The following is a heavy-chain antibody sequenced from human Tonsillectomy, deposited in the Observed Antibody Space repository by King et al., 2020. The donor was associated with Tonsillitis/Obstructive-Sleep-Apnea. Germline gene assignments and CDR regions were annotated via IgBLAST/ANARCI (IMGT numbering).Heavy chain of an antibody. CDR3: ARARGPLLGIVGADDAFDI. D-gene: IGHD1-26*01. J-gene: IGHJ3*02. CDR1: GGTFSSYA. CDR2: IIPIFGTA. V-gene: IGHV1-69*01. Sequence: VQLVESGAEVKKPGSSVKVSCKASGGTFSSYAISWVRQAPGQGLEWMGGIIPIFGTANYAQKFQGRVTITADESKSTAYMELSSLGSEDTAVYYCARARGPLLGIVGADDAFDIWGQGTMVTVSS.